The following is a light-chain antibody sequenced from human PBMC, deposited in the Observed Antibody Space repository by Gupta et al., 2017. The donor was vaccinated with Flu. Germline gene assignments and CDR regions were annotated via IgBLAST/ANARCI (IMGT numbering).Light chain of an antibody. CDR1: SSDLGTYNL. CDR2: EVS. J-gene: IGLJ1*01. Sequence: QSALTQPASVSGSPGQSITISCTGTSSDLGTYNLVSWYQQHPDKAPKPMIYEVSKRPSGISNRFSGSKSGTTASLTISGLQAEDEADYYCCSYAGGYVFGTGTKVSVL. CDR3: CSYAGGYV. V-gene: IGLV2-23*02.